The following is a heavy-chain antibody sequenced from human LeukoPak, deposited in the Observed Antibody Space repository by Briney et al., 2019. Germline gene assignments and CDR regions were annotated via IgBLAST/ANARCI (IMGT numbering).Heavy chain of an antibody. D-gene: IGHD3-22*01. CDR2: IYYSGST. V-gene: IGHV4-39*01. CDR1: GGSISSSSYY. Sequence: SETLSLTCTVSGGSISSSSYYWGWIRQPPRRGLEWIGSIYYSGSTYYNPSLKSRVTISVDASKNQFSLKLSSVTAADTAVYYCVGIVVITTSIDYWGQGTLVTVSS. J-gene: IGHJ4*02. CDR3: VGIVVITTSIDY.